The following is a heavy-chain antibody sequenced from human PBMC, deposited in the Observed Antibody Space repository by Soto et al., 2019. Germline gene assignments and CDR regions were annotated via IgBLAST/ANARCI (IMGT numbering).Heavy chain of an antibody. V-gene: IGHV3-23*01. Sequence: HPGGSLRLSCAASGFTFSSYAMSWVRQSPGKGLEWVSAISGSGGSTYYADSVKGRFTISRDNSKNTLYLQMNSLRAEDTAVYYCAKAPGFWSGYYGYYYGMGVWGQGTTVTVSS. CDR2: ISGSGGST. CDR3: AKAPGFWSGYYGYYYGMGV. J-gene: IGHJ6*02. CDR1: GFTFSSYA. D-gene: IGHD3-3*01.